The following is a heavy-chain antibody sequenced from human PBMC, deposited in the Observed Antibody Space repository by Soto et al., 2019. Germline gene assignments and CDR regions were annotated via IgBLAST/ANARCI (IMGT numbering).Heavy chain of an antibody. CDR1: GYTFTSYG. Sequence: GASVKVSCKASGYTFTSYGISWVRQAPGQGLEWMGWISAYNGNTNYAQKLQGRVTMTTDTSTSTAYMELRSLRSDDTALYYCARVQIITGTTSAFDIWGQGTMVTVSS. D-gene: IGHD1-20*01. CDR2: ISAYNGNT. V-gene: IGHV1-18*01. CDR3: ARVQIITGTTSAFDI. J-gene: IGHJ3*02.